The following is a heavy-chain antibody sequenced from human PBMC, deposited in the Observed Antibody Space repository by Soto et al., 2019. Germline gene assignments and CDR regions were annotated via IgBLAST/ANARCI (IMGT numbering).Heavy chain of an antibody. CDR3: VRGAPFDY. CDR1: GFTFSSYA. V-gene: IGHV3-23*01. CDR2: ISGSGGST. J-gene: IGHJ4*02. Sequence: PGGSLRLSCAASGFTFSSYAMSWVRQAPGKGLEWVSAISGSGGSTYYADSVKGRFTISRDNAKNMLNMEMNSLSAEDTAVYHCVRGAPFDYWGQGALVTVSS.